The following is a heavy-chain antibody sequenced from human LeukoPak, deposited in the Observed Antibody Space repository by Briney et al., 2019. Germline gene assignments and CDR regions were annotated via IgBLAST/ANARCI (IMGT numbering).Heavy chain of an antibody. CDR2: ISGSGGST. CDR1: GFTFSSYA. J-gene: IGHJ4*02. V-gene: IGHV3-23*01. Sequence: GGSLRLSCAASGFTFSSYAMSWVRQAPGKGLEWVSAISGSGGSTYYADSVKGRFTISRDNSKNTLYLQMNTLRAEDTAVYYCAKTRAIFGVARQGNFDYWGQGAPVTVSS. D-gene: IGHD3-3*01. CDR3: AKTRAIFGVARQGNFDY.